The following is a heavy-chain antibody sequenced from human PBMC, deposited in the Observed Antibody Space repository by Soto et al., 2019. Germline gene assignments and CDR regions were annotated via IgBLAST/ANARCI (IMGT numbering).Heavy chain of an antibody. J-gene: IGHJ5*02. CDR3: ARGRGSYPQGWFDP. V-gene: IGHV4-59*01. CDR1: GGSISSYY. CDR2: IYSSGST. D-gene: IGHD1-26*01. Sequence: SETLSLTCTVSGGSISSYYWSWIRQPPGKGLEWIGYIYSSGSTTYNPSLQSRVPISVDTSKNQFSLKLSSVTAADTAVYYCARGRGSYPQGWFDPWGQGTLVTVSS.